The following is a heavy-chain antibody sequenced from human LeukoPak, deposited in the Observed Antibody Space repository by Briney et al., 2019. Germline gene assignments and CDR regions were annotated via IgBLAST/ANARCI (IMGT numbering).Heavy chain of an antibody. Sequence: GGSLRLSCAASGFTVSSNYMSWVRQAPGKGLEWVSVIYSGGSTYYADSVKGRFTISRDNSKNTLYLQMNSLRAEDTAVYYCARDLDYGGGNFDYWGQGTLVTVSS. D-gene: IGHD4-23*01. V-gene: IGHV3-53*01. J-gene: IGHJ4*02. CDR1: GFTVSSNY. CDR2: IYSGGST. CDR3: ARDLDYGGGNFDY.